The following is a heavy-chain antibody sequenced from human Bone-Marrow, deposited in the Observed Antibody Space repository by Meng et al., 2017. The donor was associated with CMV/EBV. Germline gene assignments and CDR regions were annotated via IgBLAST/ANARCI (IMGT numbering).Heavy chain of an antibody. CDR3: ARKKDWFDP. V-gene: IGHV3-7*01. CDR1: GFTFTYYW. Sequence: GGSLRLSCAASGFTFTYYWMSWVRQAPGKGLEWVANINQNGGEKYYLDSVKGRFTISRDNAKNSLYLQMNSLRAEDTAVYYCARKKDWFDPWGQGTLVTVSS. CDR2: INQNGGEK. J-gene: IGHJ5*02.